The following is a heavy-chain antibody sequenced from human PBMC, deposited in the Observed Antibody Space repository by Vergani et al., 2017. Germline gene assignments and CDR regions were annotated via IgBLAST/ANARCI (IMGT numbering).Heavy chain of an antibody. V-gene: IGHV3-74*01. Sequence: EVQLVESGGGLVQPGGSLRLSCAASGFTSSSYWMHWVRQAPGEGVVWVSRVDSDGSIISYVDSVKGRFTVSRDNAKNTLYLQMNSLRVEDTAVYYCARGRHIAVVTAIADHWGQGTLVTVSS. J-gene: IGHJ4*02. CDR2: VDSDGSII. CDR1: GFTSSSYW. CDR3: ARGRHIAVVTAIADH. D-gene: IGHD2-21*02.